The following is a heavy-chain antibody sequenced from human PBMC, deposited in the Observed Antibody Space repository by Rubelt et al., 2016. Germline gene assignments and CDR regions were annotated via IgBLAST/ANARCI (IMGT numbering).Heavy chain of an antibody. J-gene: IGHJ4*02. CDR3: ARVASGAYDRYYFDH. D-gene: IGHD5-12*01. CDR2: ISSSSSHT. Sequence: GGGLAKPGGSLRLSCAASGVTFSDYYMSWIRQAPGKGLEWVSYISSSSSHTNYADSVRGRFTISRDNPKNSLYLQMNSLRAEDTAVYYCARVASGAYDRYYFDHWGQGALVTVSS. V-gene: IGHV3-11*05. CDR1: GVTFSDYY.